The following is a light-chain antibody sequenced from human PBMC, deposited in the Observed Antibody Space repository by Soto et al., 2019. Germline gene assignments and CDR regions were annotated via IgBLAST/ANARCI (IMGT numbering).Light chain of an antibody. CDR3: HQYGSSPST. Sequence: EIVLTQSPGTLSLSPGERATLSCRASQSVSSSYLAWYQQKPGQAPRLLIYGASSRATGIPDRFSGSGSGTDFTLTINSLELDDFAVYYCHQYGSSPSTVGQGTKLEI. J-gene: IGKJ2*01. V-gene: IGKV3-20*01. CDR2: GAS. CDR1: QSVSSSY.